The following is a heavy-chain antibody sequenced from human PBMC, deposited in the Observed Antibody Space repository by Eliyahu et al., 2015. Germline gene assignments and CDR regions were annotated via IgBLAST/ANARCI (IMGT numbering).Heavy chain of an antibody. Sequence: EVQLVQSGAEVKKPGESLKISCKSFGYSFTNYWIGWVRQMPGKGLEWMGIIYPGDSNSDSTYSPSFQGQVTISADKSINTAYLQWSSLKASDTAMYYCAASIYPVVVPGVPDAFDIWGQGTLVTVSS. J-gene: IGHJ3*02. CDR3: AASIYPVVVPGVPDAFDI. V-gene: IGHV5-51*03. CDR1: GYSFTNYW. CDR2: IYPGDSNSDS. D-gene: IGHD2-2*01.